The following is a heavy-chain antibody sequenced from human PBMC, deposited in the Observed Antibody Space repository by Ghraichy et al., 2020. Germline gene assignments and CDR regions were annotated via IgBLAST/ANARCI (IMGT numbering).Heavy chain of an antibody. CDR1: GLTFSTYT. CDR2: LSSGSSYI. Sequence: GGSLRLSCEVSGLTFSTYTMNWVRQAPGKGLEWVSSLSSGSSYIYYADSVKGRFTISRDNAKSSLYLQMNSLRADDTAVYYCARDYKAVGGNPVGYWGQGTLVTVSS. CDR3: ARDYKAVGGNPVGY. V-gene: IGHV3-21*01. J-gene: IGHJ4*02. D-gene: IGHD6-19*01.